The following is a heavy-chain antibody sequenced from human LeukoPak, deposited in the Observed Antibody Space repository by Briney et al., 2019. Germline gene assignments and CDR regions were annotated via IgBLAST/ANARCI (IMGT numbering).Heavy chain of an antibody. CDR3: AREARGSSWYYFDY. D-gene: IGHD6-13*01. V-gene: IGHV4-59*11. CDR2: IYYGGST. CDR1: GGSISSHY. J-gene: IGHJ4*02. Sequence: SETLSLTCTVSGGSISSHYWSWIRQPPGKGLEWIGYIYYGGSTNYNPSLKSRVTISVDTSKNQFSLKLSSVTAADTAVYYCAREARGSSWYYFDYWGQGTLVTVSS.